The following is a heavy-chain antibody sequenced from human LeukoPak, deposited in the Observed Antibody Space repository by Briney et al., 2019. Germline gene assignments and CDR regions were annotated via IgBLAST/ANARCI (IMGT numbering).Heavy chain of an antibody. D-gene: IGHD3-10*01. CDR1: GYTFTGYY. Sequence: ASVKVSCKASGYTFTGYYMHWVRQAPGQGLEWMGWINPNSGGTNYAQKFQGRVTMTRDTSISTAYMELSRLRSDDTAVYYCARATYGSGSYYYYYYYYMDVWGKGTTVTVSS. CDR3: ARATYGSGSYYYYYYYYMDV. V-gene: IGHV1-2*02. J-gene: IGHJ6*03. CDR2: INPNSGGT.